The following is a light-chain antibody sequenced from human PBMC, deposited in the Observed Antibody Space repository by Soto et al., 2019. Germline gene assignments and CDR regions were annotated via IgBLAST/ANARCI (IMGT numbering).Light chain of an antibody. CDR3: QQYNTYPLT. V-gene: IGKV1-5*03. Sequence: DIQMTQSPSTLSASVGDRVTITCRASQSISTWLAWYQQKPGKPPKLLMYKASSLEGGVPSRFSGSGSGTEFNITISSLQPDDFATYYCQQYNTYPLTFGGGTTVDIK. J-gene: IGKJ4*01. CDR1: QSISTW. CDR2: KAS.